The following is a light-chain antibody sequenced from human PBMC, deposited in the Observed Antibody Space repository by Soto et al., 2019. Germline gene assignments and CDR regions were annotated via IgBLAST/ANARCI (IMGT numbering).Light chain of an antibody. J-gene: IGKJ1*01. CDR2: AAS. CDR3: QQNYRATPWT. CDR1: QSISRY. Sequence: DIQMTQSPSSLSASVGDRITITCRASQSISRYLNWYQHKPGKAPKLLINAASSLERGVPSRFSGGGSGTDFTLIISSLQPDDFVTFYCQQNYRATPWTFGQGTKVEVK. V-gene: IGKV1-39*01.